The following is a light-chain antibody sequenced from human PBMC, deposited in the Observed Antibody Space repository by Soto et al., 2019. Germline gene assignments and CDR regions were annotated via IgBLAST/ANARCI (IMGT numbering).Light chain of an antibody. CDR3: SSYTSSSTL. V-gene: IGLV2-14*01. CDR2: EVS. CDR1: SSDVGSYNY. Sequence: ALTQPASVSGSPGQSITISCTGTSSDVGSYNYVSWYQQHPGKAPKLMIYEVSDRPSGISSRFSGSKSGNTASLTISGLQTEDEADYYCSSYTSSSTLFGTGTKLTVL. J-gene: IGLJ1*01.